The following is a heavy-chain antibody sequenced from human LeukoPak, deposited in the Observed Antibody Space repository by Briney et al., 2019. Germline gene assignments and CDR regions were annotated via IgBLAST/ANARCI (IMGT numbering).Heavy chain of an antibody. CDR1: GFTFSSYA. CDR3: ARSNYYDSSGYYHDAFDI. CDR2: ISYDGSNK. V-gene: IGHV3-30*14. Sequence: GGSLRLSCAASGFTFSSYAMHWVRQAPGKGLEWVAVISYDGSNKYYADSVKGRFTISRDNSKNTLYLQMNSLRAEDTAVYYCARSNYYDSSGYYHDAFDIWGQGTMVTVSS. J-gene: IGHJ3*02. D-gene: IGHD3-22*01.